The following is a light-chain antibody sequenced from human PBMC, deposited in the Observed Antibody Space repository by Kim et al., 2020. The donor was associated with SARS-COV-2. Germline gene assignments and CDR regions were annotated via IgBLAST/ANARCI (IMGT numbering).Light chain of an antibody. CDR2: AAS. CDR3: QKYNSAPWT. Sequence: DIQMTQSPSALSASVGDRVTITCRASQGISNSLAWYQQKPGKVPKLLIYAASTLQSGVPSRFRGGGSGTDFTLTISSLQPEDVATYYCQKYNSAPWTFGQGTKVDIK. V-gene: IGKV1-27*01. J-gene: IGKJ1*01. CDR1: QGISNS.